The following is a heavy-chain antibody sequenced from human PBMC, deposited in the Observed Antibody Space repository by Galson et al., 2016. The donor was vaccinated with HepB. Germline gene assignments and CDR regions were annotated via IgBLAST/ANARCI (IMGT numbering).Heavy chain of an antibody. Sequence: SLRLSCAVSGFTFSSYWMSWVCQGPGKGLEWVAIIKQDGSEKYYVDSVKGRFTISRDNAKNSLYLRMNSLRADDTAVYYCARDPMRFAFDLWGQGTMVTVSS. CDR2: IKQDGSEK. CDR3: ARDPMRFAFDL. V-gene: IGHV3-7*01. CDR1: GFTFSSYW. J-gene: IGHJ3*01.